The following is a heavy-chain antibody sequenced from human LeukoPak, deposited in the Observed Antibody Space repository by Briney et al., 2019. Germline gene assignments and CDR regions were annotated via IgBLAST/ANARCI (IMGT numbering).Heavy chain of an antibody. V-gene: IGHV1-24*01. CDR3: ATDPRITGTTATADY. J-gene: IGHJ4*02. CDR2: FDPEDGET. D-gene: IGHD1-7*01. CDR1: GGTFSSYA. Sequence: GASVKVSCKASGGTFSSYAISWVRQAPGKGLEWMGGFDPEDGETIYAQKFQGRVTMTEDTSTDTAYMELSSLRSEDTAVYYCATDPRITGTTATADYWGQGTLVTVSS.